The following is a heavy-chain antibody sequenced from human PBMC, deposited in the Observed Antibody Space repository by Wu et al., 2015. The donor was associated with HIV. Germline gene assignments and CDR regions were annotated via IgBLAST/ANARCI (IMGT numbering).Heavy chain of an antibody. D-gene: IGHD3-16*02. CDR2: INPNSGGT. CDR3: ARNDYVWGSYRYYFDY. CDR1: GYTFTGYY. V-gene: IGHV1-2*02. Sequence: QVQLVQSGAEVKKPGASVKVSCKASGYTFTGYYMHWVRQAPGQGLEWMGWINPNSGGTNYAQKFQGRVTMTRDTSISTAYMELSRLRSDDTAVYYCARNDYVWGSYRYYFDYWGQGTLVTVSS. J-gene: IGHJ4*02.